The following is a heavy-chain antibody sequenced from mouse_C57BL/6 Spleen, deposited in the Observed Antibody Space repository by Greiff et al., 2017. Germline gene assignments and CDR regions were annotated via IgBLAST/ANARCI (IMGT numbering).Heavy chain of an antibody. CDR2: ISDGGSYT. CDR1: GFTFSNYA. D-gene: IGHD2-4*01. J-gene: IGHJ3*01. Sequence: EVQVVESGGGLVKPGGSLKLSCAASGFTFSNYAMSWVRQTPEKRLEWVATISDGGSYTYYPDNVKGRFTISRDNAKNNLYLQMSHLKSEDTAMYYCARERDYDEPEFAYWGQGTLVTVAA. CDR3: ARERDYDEPEFAY. V-gene: IGHV5-4*01.